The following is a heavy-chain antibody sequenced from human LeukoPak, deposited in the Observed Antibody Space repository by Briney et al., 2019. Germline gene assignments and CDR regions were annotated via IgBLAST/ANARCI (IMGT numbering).Heavy chain of an antibody. D-gene: IGHD2-21*02. CDR1: GYTFTSYY. CDR2: INPSGGST. CDR3: ARGIWSTTLTAYYLDY. V-gene: IGHV1-46*01. Sequence: ASVKVSCKASGYTFTSYYMHWVRQAPGQGPEWMGIINPSGGSTSYAQKFQGRVTMTRDMSTSTVYMELSSLRSEDTAVYYCARGIWSTTLTAYYLDYWGQGTLVTVSS. J-gene: IGHJ4*02.